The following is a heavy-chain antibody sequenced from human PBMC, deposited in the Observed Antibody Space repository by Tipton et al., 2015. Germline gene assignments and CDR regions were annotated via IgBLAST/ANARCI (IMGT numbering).Heavy chain of an antibody. J-gene: IGHJ6*02. V-gene: IGHV3-23*01. D-gene: IGHD3-3*01. CDR1: GFTFTSYA. CDR2: ISGDGGST. CDR3: AKQPVLRFLEWPNGMDV. Sequence: SLRLSCAASGFTFTSYAMTWVRQAPGKGLEWVSAISGDGGSTYYADSVKGRFTISRDNSKNTLYLQMSSLRVEDTAVYYCAKQPVLRFLEWPNGMDVWGQGTTVSVSS.